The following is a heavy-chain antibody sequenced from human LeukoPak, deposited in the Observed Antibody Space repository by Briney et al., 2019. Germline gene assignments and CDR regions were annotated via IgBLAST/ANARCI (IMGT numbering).Heavy chain of an antibody. CDR1: GFTLSSYA. V-gene: IGHV3-21*01. Sequence: GGSLRLSCAASGFTLSSYAMNWVRQAPGKGLEWASSISTSSSYIYYADSMKGRFTVSRDNAKNSLSLQMNSLRAEDTAVYYCATSSGYCSGGNCQKFDYWGQGTLVTVSS. D-gene: IGHD2-15*01. CDR2: ISTSSSYI. CDR3: ATSSGYCSGGNCQKFDY. J-gene: IGHJ4*02.